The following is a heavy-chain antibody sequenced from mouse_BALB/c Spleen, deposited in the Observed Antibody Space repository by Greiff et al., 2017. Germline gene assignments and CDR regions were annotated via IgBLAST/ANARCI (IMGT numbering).Heavy chain of an antibody. CDR2: IYWDDDK. CDR1: GFSLSTSGMG. D-gene: IGHD1-3*01. J-gene: IGHJ3*01. CDR3: ARSLTPAWFAY. V-gene: IGHV8-12*01. Sequence: QVTLKVSGPGILQPSQTLSLTCSFSGFSLSTSGMGVSWIRQPSGKGLEWLAHIYWDDDKRYNPSLKSRLTISKDTSSNQVFLKITSVDTADTATYYCARSLTPAWFAYWGQGTLVTVSA.